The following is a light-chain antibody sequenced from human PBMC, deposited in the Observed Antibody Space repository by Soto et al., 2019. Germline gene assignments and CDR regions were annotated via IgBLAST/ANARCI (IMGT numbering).Light chain of an antibody. CDR1: SSDIGGYDY. V-gene: IGLV2-14*03. J-gene: IGLJ3*02. CDR3: SSFTSSSTLVM. CDR2: AVT. Sequence: QSAVTQPASVSGSPGQSITISCTGTSSDIGGYDYVSWYQHHPGKAPTLLIYAVTNRPSGVSNRFSGSKSGSTASLAISGLQAEDEADYYCSSFTSSSTLVMFGGGTKVTVL.